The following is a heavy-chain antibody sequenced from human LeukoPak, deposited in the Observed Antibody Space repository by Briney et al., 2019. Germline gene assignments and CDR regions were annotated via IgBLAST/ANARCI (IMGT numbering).Heavy chain of an antibody. J-gene: IGHJ4*02. Sequence: PGWSLRLSCAASGFTFSNYWMHWVRQAPGKGLVWVSRINRDGSRTDYADSVKGRFTISRDNAKNTLYLQMNSLRAEDTAVYYCAGETSVGYWGQGTLVTVSS. CDR1: GFTFSNYW. CDR2: INRDGSRT. CDR3: AGETSVGY. V-gene: IGHV3-74*01. D-gene: IGHD4-23*01.